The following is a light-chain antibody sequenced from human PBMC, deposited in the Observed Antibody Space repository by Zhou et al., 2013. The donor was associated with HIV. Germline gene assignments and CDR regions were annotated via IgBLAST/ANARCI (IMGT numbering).Light chain of an antibody. V-gene: IGKV3-20*01. J-gene: IGKJ2*01. CDR3: QHYGSSLYT. CDR1: QTVSSGS. CDR2: SAS. Sequence: ELTQSPGTLSLSPGDGATLSCRASQTVSSGSLGWYQQKPGQAPRLLIYSASNRAAGIPDRFSGSGSGTDFTLTISRLEPEDFAVVYCQHYGSSLYTFGQGTKLEIK.